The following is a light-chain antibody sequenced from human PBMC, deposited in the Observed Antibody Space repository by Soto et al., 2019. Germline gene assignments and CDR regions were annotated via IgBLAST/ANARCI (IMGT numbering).Light chain of an antibody. CDR1: SSDVGGYNY. J-gene: IGLJ2*01. CDR3: SSYRSSSYVV. Sequence: QSALTQPASVSGSPGQSITISCTGTSSDVGGYNYVSWYQQHPGKAPKLMIYEVSNRPSGVSNRFSGSKSGNTASLTISGIQAEDEADYYCSSYRSSSYVVFGGGTQLTVL. V-gene: IGLV2-14*01. CDR2: EVS.